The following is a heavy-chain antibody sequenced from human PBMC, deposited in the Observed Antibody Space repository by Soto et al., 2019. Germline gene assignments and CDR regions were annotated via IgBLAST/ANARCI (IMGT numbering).Heavy chain of an antibody. Sequence: QVQLVQSGPEVKKTGTSVKVSCKASGGTFSSRAISWVRQAPGQGLEWRGGIIPVFGRVNYAEKFQDRVTNTADESTGTVYMELSSLRSEDTALYYCANSRGGTFLGYHGMDIWGQGTTVSVSS. CDR1: GGTFSSRA. CDR2: IIPVFGRV. V-gene: IGHV1-69*01. CDR3: ANSRGGTFLGYHGMDI. D-gene: IGHD3-16*01. J-gene: IGHJ6*02.